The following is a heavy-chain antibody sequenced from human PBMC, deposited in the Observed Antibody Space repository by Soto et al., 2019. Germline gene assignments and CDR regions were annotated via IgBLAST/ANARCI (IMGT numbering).Heavy chain of an antibody. V-gene: IGHV3-30-3*01. CDR2: ISYDGSNK. Sequence: PGGSLRLSCAASGFTFSSYAMHWVRQAPGKGLEWVAVISYDGSNKYYADSVKGRFTISRDNSKNTLYLQMNSLRAEDTAVYYYGRVWGYCSSPSCPAPYGMDVWGKGTTVTVS. CDR1: GFTFSSYA. J-gene: IGHJ6*04. D-gene: IGHD2-2*01. CDR3: GRVWGYCSSPSCPAPYGMDV.